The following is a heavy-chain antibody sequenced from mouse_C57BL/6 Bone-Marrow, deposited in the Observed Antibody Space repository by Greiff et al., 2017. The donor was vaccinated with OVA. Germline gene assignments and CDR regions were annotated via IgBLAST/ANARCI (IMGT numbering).Heavy chain of an antibody. CDR1: GFTFTDYY. CDR3: ARDGSSSWYFDV. V-gene: IGHV1-36*01. CDR2: VYPYNGGT. D-gene: IGHD1-1*01. J-gene: IGHJ1*03. Sequence: EVKVVESGPVLVKPGPSVKISCKASGFTFTDYYMHWVKQSHGKSLEWIGLVYPYNGGTSYNQKFKGKATLTVDTSSSTAYMELNSLTSEDSAVYYCARDGSSSWYFDVWGTGTTVTVSS.